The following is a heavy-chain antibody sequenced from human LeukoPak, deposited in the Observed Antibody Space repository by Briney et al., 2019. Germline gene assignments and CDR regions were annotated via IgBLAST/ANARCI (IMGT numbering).Heavy chain of an antibody. CDR3: ARLSAAVHLGAFDL. CDR2: VHTSGSN. Sequence: SETLSLTCAVSGVSISPYYWAWIRQPPGKGLEWIGYVHTSGSNNQYPSLKSRVTISVDKSKNHFSLRLTSVTAADTAVYYCARLSAAVHLGAFDLWGQGTMVTVSS. D-gene: IGHD3-3*01. CDR1: GVSISPYY. J-gene: IGHJ3*01. V-gene: IGHV4-4*09.